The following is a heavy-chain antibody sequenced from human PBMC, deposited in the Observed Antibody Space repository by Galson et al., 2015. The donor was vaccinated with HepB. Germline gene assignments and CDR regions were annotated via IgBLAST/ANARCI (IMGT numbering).Heavy chain of an antibody. Sequence: QSGAEVKKAGESLKISCQGFGYNFAGYWIAWVRQMPGKGLEWMGIMYAGDSDARYSPSFEGQVTISGDKSVRTAYLQWTSLKPSDTGIYYCARGWRPYYGVTHLNLDFWGQGTLVAVSS. V-gene: IGHV5-51*03. CDR3: ARGWRPYYGVTHLNLDF. D-gene: IGHD3-10*01. CDR1: GYNFAGYW. CDR2: MYAGDSDA. J-gene: IGHJ4*02.